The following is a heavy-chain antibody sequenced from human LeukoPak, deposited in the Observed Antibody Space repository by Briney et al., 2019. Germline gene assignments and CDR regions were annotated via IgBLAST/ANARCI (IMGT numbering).Heavy chain of an antibody. CDR2: IYYTGTT. Sequence: SETLSLTCTVSGGSLSSYYWSWIRQPPGKGLEWIGYIYYTGTTNYNPSLKSRVTMSVDTSKNQLSLKLNSVTAADTAVYYCARRDYGGPRAADYWGQGTLVTVSS. J-gene: IGHJ4*02. CDR1: GGSLSSYY. CDR3: ARRDYGGPRAADY. D-gene: IGHD4/OR15-4a*01. V-gene: IGHV4-59*01.